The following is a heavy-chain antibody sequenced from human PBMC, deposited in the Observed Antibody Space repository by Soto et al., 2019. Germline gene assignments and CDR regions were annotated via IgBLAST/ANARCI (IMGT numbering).Heavy chain of an antibody. CDR2: ISYDGDTK. CDR1: GVTFRTYG. J-gene: IGHJ3*01. V-gene: IGHV3-30*18. D-gene: IGHD3-3*01. CDR3: AKSDKGVFGVVMSPARDPFYV. Sequence: QVHLVESGGGVVQPGRSLRLSCVASGVTFRTYGIHWVRQAPGKGLEWVAAISYDGDTKFYADSVKGRFTISKDTSKNKVFLQMNSLATEDTALYFCAKSDKGVFGVVMSPARDPFYVWGQGTLVAVPS.